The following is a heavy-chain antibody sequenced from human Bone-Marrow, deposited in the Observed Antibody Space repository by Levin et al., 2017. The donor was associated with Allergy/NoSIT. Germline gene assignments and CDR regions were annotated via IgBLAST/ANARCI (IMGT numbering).Heavy chain of an antibody. Sequence: SQTLSLTCTVSGGSITNYYWSWIRQPPGKGLEWIGYIYYSGSTNYNPSLKSRVTISVDTSKNQFSLKLSSVTAADSAVYYCARDRAIAAAGGGHYYYGMDVWGQGTTVTVSS. V-gene: IGHV4-59*01. CDR1: GGSITNYY. CDR2: IYYSGST. CDR3: ARDRAIAAAGGGHYYYGMDV. D-gene: IGHD6-13*01. J-gene: IGHJ6*02.